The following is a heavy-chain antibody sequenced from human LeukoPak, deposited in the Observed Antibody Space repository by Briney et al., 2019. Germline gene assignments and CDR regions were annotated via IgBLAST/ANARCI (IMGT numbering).Heavy chain of an antibody. Sequence: GGSRRLSCAASGFTFSSHEMKWVRQAPGKGLEWVSYIISSGNHIHYADSVKGRFTISRDNAKNSLFLQMNSLRAEDTAVYYCAREKTACGGDCYDSWGQGTLVTVSS. D-gene: IGHD2-21*01. CDR1: GFTFSSHE. CDR2: IISSGNHI. J-gene: IGHJ4*02. CDR3: AREKTACGGDCYDS. V-gene: IGHV3-48*03.